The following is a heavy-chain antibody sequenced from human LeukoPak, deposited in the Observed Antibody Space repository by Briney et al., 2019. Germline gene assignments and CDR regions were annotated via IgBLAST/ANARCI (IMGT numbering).Heavy chain of an antibody. CDR2: IYYSGST. Sequence: SETLSLTCTVSGGSISSGGYYWSWIRQHPGKGLEWIGHIYYSGSTYYNPSLKSRVTISADTSKNQFSLKLSSVTAADTAVYYCARGDCSGGSCSNFDYWGQGTLVTVSS. V-gene: IGHV4-31*03. CDR3: ARGDCSGGSCSNFDY. CDR1: GGSISSGGYY. D-gene: IGHD2-15*01. J-gene: IGHJ4*02.